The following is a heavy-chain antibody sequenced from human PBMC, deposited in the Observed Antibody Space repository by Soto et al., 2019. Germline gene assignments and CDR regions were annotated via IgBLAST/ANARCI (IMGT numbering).Heavy chain of an antibody. J-gene: IGHJ6*02. Sequence: QVQLVQSGAEVKMPGSSVRVSCKASGGSFSKYGISWVRQAPGQGLEWMGGIIPMFGIGNYAEKFLGRVTITADESTRTSHMELSSLRPEHTAVYFCARGYRENSFYAMDVWGQGTTVTVSS. CDR1: GGSFSKYG. CDR2: IIPMFGIG. CDR3: ARGYRENSFYAMDV. D-gene: IGHD1-26*01. V-gene: IGHV1-69*01.